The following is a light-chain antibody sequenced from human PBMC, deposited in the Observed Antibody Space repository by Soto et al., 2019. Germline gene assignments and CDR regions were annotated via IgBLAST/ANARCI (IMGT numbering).Light chain of an antibody. CDR2: GAS. CDR3: PPSNNWPPT. V-gene: IGKV3-15*01. Sequence: EIVMTQSPGTVSVSPGERATLSCRASQSVAGDLAWYQQKPGQPPRLLIYGASARATGVPAKFSGSGSGTEFTLTISSLQSEDFSVHHRPPSNNWPPTFGQRTKLQIK. CDR1: QSVAGD. J-gene: IGKJ2*01.